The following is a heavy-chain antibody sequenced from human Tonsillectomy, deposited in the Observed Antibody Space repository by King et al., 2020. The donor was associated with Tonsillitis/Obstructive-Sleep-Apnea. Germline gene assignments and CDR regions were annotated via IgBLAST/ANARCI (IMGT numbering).Heavy chain of an antibody. V-gene: IGHV6-1*01. CDR2: TYYRSKWYN. D-gene: IGHD2-15*01. CDR3: ARDAGCSGGSCYVRFDY. CDR1: GDSVSINSAA. Sequence: VQLQQSGPGLVKPSQTRSLTCAISGDSVSINSAACNWIRQSPSRGLEWLGRTYYRSKWYNDYAVSVKRRININPDTSKNQFSLQLNAVTPEDTAVYYCARDAGCSGGSCYVRFDYWGQGTLVTVSS. J-gene: IGHJ4*02.